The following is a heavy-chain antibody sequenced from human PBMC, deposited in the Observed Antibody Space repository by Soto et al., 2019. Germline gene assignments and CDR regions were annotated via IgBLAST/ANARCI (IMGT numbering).Heavy chain of an antibody. CDR3: ARRGGAAAGTAFDY. J-gene: IGHJ4*02. D-gene: IGHD6-13*01. V-gene: IGHV4-39*01. CDR1: GGSISSSSYY. Sequence: QLQLQESGPGLVKPSETMSLTCTVSGGSISSSSYYWGWIRQPPGKGLEWIGSIYYSGSTYYNPSLKSRVTIYVDTSKNQFSLKLSSVTAADTAVYYCARRGGAAAGTAFDYWGQGTLVTVSS. CDR2: IYYSGST.